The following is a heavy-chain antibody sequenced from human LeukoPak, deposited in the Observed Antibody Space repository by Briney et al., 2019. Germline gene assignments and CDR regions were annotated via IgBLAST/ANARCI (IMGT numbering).Heavy chain of an antibody. CDR3: ARSNSSWYRYYFDY. CDR1: GGSISSGGYS. Sequence: SETLSLTCAVSGGSISSGGYSWSWIRQPPGKGLEWIGYIYHSGSTYYNPSLKSRVTISVDRSKNQFSLKLSSVTAADTAVYYCARSNSSWYRYYFDYWGQGTLVTASS. CDR2: IYHSGST. V-gene: IGHV4-30-2*01. D-gene: IGHD6-13*01. J-gene: IGHJ4*02.